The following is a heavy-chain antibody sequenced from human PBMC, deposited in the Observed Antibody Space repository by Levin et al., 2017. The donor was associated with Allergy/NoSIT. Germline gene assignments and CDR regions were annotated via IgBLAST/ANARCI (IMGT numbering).Heavy chain of an antibody. CDR3: ARLPPNVGATLAGRNDYYYGMDV. J-gene: IGHJ6*02. CDR1: GYTFTSYG. D-gene: IGHD1-26*01. Sequence: ASVKVSCKASGYTFTSYGISWVRQAPGQGLEWMGWISAYNGNTNYAQKLQGRVTMTTDTSTSTAYMELRSLRSDDTAVYYCARLPPNVGATLAGRNDYYYGMDVWGQGTTVTVSS. V-gene: IGHV1-18*01. CDR2: ISAYNGNT.